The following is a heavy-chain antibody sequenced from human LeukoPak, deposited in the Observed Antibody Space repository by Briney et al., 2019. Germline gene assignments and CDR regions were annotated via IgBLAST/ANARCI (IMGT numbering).Heavy chain of an antibody. CDR3: AREDGAAMVPWFVDYYGMDV. CDR2: IIPILGIA. Sequence: SVKVSCKASGYTFTSYAISWVRQAPGQGLEWMGRIIPILGIANYAQKFQGRVTITADKSTSTAYMELSSLRSEDTAVYYCAREDGAAMVPWFVDYYGMDVWGQGTTVTVSS. D-gene: IGHD5-18*01. CDR1: GYTFTSYA. V-gene: IGHV1-69*04. J-gene: IGHJ6*02.